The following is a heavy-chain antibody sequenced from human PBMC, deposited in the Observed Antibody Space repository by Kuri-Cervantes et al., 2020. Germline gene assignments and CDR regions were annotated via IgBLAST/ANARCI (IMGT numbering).Heavy chain of an antibody. CDR3: AKDHGYSYGSFDY. Sequence: LTCAASGFTFSSYEMNWVRQAPGKGLEWVSYISSSGSTIYYADSVKGRFTISRDNAKNSLYLQMNSLRAEDTALYYCAKDHGYSYGSFDYWGQGTLVTVSS. J-gene: IGHJ4*02. CDR2: ISSSGSTI. V-gene: IGHV3-48*03. D-gene: IGHD5-18*01. CDR1: GFTFSSYE.